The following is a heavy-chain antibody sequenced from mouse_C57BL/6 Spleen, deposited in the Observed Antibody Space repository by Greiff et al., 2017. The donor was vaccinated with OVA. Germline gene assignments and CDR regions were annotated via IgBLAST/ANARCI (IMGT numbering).Heavy chain of an antibody. CDR1: GFTFSSYA. CDR2: ISDGGSYT. V-gene: IGHV5-4*01. J-gene: IGHJ4*01. Sequence: EVQLVESGGGLVKPGGSLKLSCAASGFTFSSYAMSWVRQTPEKRLEWVATISDGGSYTYYPDNVKGRFTISRDNAKNNLYLQMSHLKSEDTAMYYCARDPRGLYAMDYWGQGTSVTVSS. CDR3: ARDPRGLYAMDY.